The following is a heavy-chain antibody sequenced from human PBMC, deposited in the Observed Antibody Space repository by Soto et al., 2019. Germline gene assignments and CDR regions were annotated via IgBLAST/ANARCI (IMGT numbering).Heavy chain of an antibody. J-gene: IGHJ4*02. V-gene: IGHV4-59*01. CDR3: ARYCGGDCYYDY. CDR2: LYYSGST. Sequence: QVQLQESGPGLVKPSETLSLTCTVSGGSISSYYWSWIRQPPGKGLEWIGYLYYSGSTKYHPSRMRRGKISGDTYNNHFSLKLSSGTAGHTPVDYCARYCGGDCYYDYWGQGTLVTVSS. D-gene: IGHD2-21*02. CDR1: GGSISSYY.